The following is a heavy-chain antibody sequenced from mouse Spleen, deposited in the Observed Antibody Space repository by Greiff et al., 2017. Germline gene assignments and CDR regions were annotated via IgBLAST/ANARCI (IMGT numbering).Heavy chain of an antibody. D-gene: IGHD2-3*01. J-gene: IGHJ4*01. CDR3: AREGYDGYYYAMDY. Sequence: QVQLQQSGAELARPGASVKMSCKASGYTFTSYTMHWVKQRPGQGLEWIGYINPSSGYTKYNQKFKDKATLTADKSSSTAYMQLSSLTSEDSAVYYCAREGYDGYYYAMDYWGQGTSVTVSS. CDR2: INPSSGYT. CDR1: GYTFTSYT. V-gene: IGHV1-4*01.